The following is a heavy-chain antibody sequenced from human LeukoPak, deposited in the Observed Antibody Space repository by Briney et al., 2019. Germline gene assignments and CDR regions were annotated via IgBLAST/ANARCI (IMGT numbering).Heavy chain of an antibody. CDR2: ITANSGST. J-gene: IGHJ3*02. CDR3: ATGLNSGGAFDI. Sequence: PGGSLRLSCAASGFTFTTNAMNWVRQAPGKGLEWVSGITANSGSTYYADSVQGRFAVSRDNSKNTVYLRMSGLRADDTAVYYCATGLNSGGAFDIWGQGTMVTVSS. D-gene: IGHD1-26*01. V-gene: IGHV3-23*01. CDR1: GFTFTTNA.